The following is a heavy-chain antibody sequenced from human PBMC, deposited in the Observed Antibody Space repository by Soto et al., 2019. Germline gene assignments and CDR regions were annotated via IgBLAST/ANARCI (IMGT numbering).Heavy chain of an antibody. CDR1: GYSFTSYW. CDR2: IYPGDSDT. D-gene: IGHD3-3*01. J-gene: IGHJ3*02. Sequence: GESLKISCKGSGYSFTSYWIGWVRQMPGKGLEWMGIIYPGDSDTRYSPSFQGQVTISADKSISTAYLQWSSLKASDTAMYYCARRISLKLEWLIPDAFDIWGQGTMVTVSS. CDR3: ARRISLKLEWLIPDAFDI. V-gene: IGHV5-51*01.